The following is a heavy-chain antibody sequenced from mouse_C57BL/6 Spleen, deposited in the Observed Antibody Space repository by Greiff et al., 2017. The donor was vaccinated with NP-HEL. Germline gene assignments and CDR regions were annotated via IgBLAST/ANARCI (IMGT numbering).Heavy chain of an antibody. CDR2: INPNNGGT. CDR3: ARFGYDAMDY. V-gene: IGHV1-26*01. D-gene: IGHD2-2*01. Sequence: EVQLQQSGPELVKPGASVKISCKASGYTFTDYYMNWVKQSHGKSLEWIGDINPNNGGTSYNQKCKGKATLTVDKSSSTAYMELRSLTSEDSAVYYCARFGYDAMDYWGQGTSVTVSS. J-gene: IGHJ4*01. CDR1: GYTFTDYY.